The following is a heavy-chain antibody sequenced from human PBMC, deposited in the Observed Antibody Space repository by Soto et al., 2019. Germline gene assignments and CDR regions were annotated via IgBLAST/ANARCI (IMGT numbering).Heavy chain of an antibody. D-gene: IGHD2-15*01. CDR1: GGSMSSYY. CDR2: ISYSGST. CDR3: ARADPDASVGY. J-gene: IGHJ4*02. V-gene: IGHV4-59*01. Sequence: PSETLSLTCTVSGGSMSSYYWTWLRQSPGRGLEWIGYISYSGSTYYNPSLKSRVTISADTSKNQFSLRMNSMIAADTAVYCCARADPDASVGYWGQGTLVTVSS.